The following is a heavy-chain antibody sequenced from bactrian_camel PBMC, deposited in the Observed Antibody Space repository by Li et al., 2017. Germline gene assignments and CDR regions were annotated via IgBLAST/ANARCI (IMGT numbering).Heavy chain of an antibody. CDR3: ATYGGSASQGFGY. CDR2: ITSAGTT. V-gene: IGHV3S53*01. Sequence: HVQLVESGGGLVQPGKSLRLSCAASGYMFRLPCIGWLRQGLGKGPEGVATITSAGTTTYADSVKGRFTISRDNAKNTVYLQMNSLKSEDTALYYCATYGGSASQGFGYWGQGTQVTVS. CDR1: GYMFRLPC. D-gene: IGHD6*01. J-gene: IGHJ6*01.